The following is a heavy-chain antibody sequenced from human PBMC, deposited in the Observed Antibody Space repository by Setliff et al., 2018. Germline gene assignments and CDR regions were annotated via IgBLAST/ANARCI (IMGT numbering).Heavy chain of an antibody. J-gene: IGHJ4*02. CDR3: ARRDEYLQFREFFDF. Sequence: SETLSLTCAVSGVSISDGHFWGWIRQPPGKGLEWIGSIDRTGNRYYNSPLRSRVTLSIDMSRNEFSLELRSMTAADTAMYYRARRDEYLQFREFFDFWGQGILVTVSS. D-gene: IGHD3-10*01. CDR2: IDRTGNR. CDR1: GVSISDGHF. V-gene: IGHV4-38-2*01.